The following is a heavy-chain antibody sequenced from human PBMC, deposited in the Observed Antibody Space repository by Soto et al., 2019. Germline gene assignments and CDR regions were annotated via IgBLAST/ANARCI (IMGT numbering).Heavy chain of an antibody. CDR2: INHSGST. CDR1: GGSFSGYY. J-gene: IGHJ4*02. D-gene: IGHD5-18*01. V-gene: IGHV4-34*01. Sequence: SETLSLTCAVYGGSFSGYYWSWIRQPPGKGLEWIGEINHSGSTNYNPSLKSRVTISVDTSKNQFSLKLSSVTAADTAVYYCARVRGRPLWLKVSWCCRDYYFDYWGQGTLVTVSS. CDR3: ARVRGRPLWLKVSWCCRDYYFDY.